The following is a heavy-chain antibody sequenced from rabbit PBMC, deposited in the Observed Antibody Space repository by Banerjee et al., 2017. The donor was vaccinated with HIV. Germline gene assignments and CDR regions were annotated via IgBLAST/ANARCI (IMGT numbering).Heavy chain of an antibody. CDR3: ARGGTDSTYYDL. Sequence: QEQLVESGGGLVQPEGSLTLTCTASGFDFSSNAMCWVRQAPGKGLEYIGWIDTGGSAYYASWVNGRFTISKTSTTVTLQMTSLTAADTATYFCARGGTDSTYYDLWGPGTLVTVS. J-gene: IGHJ6*01. CDR2: IDTGGSA. CDR1: GFDFSSNA. D-gene: IGHD8-1*01. V-gene: IGHV1S47*01.